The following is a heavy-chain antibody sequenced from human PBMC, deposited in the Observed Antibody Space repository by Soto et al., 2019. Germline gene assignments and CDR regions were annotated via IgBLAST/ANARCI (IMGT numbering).Heavy chain of an antibody. J-gene: IGHJ6*02. V-gene: IGHV3-23*01. CDR2: ISGSDNST. CDR1: GFTFSSYG. CDR3: APMGV. Sequence: GGSLRLSCAASGFTFSSYGMHWVRQAPGKGLEWVSAISGSDNSTYYADSVKGRFTISRDNSKNTLYLQLNSLTAEDTAVYYCAPMGVWGQGTTVTVSS.